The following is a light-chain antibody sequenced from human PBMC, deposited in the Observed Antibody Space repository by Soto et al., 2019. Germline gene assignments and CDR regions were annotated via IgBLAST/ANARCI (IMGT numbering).Light chain of an antibody. V-gene: IGLV1-40*01. CDR2: GDT. CDR3: QSYDISLGVSYV. CDR1: SSNIGAGFD. Sequence: QSALTQPPSVSGAPGQTVTISCTGTSSNIGAGFDVHWYQHFPGKAPKLLIYGDTNRPSGVPDRFSGSKSGASASLAITGLQVEDEADYYCQSYDISLGVSYVFGSGTKLTVL. J-gene: IGLJ1*01.